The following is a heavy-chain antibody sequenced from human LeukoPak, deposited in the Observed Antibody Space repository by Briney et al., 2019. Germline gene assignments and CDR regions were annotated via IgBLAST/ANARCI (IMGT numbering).Heavy chain of an antibody. Sequence: TLSLTCTVSGYSISSGYYWGWIRQPPGKALEWLALIYWNDDKRYSPSLKSRLTITKDTSKNQVVLTMTNMDPVDTATYYCAHMGTIAAAGTGWFDPWGQGTLVTVSS. D-gene: IGHD6-13*01. CDR3: AHMGTIAAAGTGWFDP. CDR1: GYSISSGYYW. V-gene: IGHV2-5*01. J-gene: IGHJ5*02. CDR2: IYWNDDK.